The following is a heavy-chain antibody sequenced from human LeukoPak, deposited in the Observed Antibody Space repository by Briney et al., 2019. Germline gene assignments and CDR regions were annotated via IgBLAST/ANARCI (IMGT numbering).Heavy chain of an antibody. V-gene: IGHV4-31*11. CDR2: IYYSGST. J-gene: IGHJ4*02. Sequence: SETLSLTCAVYGGSFSGYYWSWIRQHPGKGLEWIGYIYYSGSTYYNPSLKSRVTISVDTPKNQFSLKLSSVTAADTAVYYCARDPWNDIWGQGTLVTVSS. CDR1: GGSFSGYY. D-gene: IGHD1-1*01. CDR3: ARDPWNDI.